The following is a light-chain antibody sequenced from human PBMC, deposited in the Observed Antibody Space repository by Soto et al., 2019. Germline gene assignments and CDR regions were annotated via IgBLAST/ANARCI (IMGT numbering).Light chain of an antibody. CDR1: QSVSSSY. CDR3: QQRGNWWT. Sequence: EIVLTQSPGTLSLSPGERATLSCRASQSVSSSYLAWYQQKPGQAPRLLIYGASSRATGIPARFTGSGSGTDFTLTISSVEPEDSAVYYCQQRGNWWTFGQGTKVGIK. V-gene: IGKV3D-20*02. J-gene: IGKJ1*01. CDR2: GAS.